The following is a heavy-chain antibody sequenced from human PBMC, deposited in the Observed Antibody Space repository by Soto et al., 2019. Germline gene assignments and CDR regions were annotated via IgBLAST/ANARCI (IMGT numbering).Heavy chain of an antibody. V-gene: IGHV3-33*01. CDR1: GFTFRNYG. Sequence: QVQLVESGGGVVQPGRSLRLSCAASGFTFRNYGMHWVRQAPGKGLEWVAVIWYDGSNTYYADSVKGRFTISRDNSKKTLHLQMNSLRAEDTAVYYCTRDVSSRYFDLWGRGSLVTVSS. J-gene: IGHJ2*01. CDR3: TRDVSSRYFDL. CDR2: IWYDGSNT.